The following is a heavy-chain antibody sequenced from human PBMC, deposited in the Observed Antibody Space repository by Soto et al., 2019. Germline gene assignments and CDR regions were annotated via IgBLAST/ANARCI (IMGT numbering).Heavy chain of an antibody. CDR2: ISGSGGST. D-gene: IGHD1-26*01. CDR1: GFTFSSYA. J-gene: IGHJ4*02. Sequence: LRLPCAASGFTFSSYAMSWVRQAPGKGLEWVSAISGSGGSTYYADSVKGRFTISRDNSKNTLYLQMNSLRAEDTAVYYCAKDPSIVGANAFDYWGQGTLVTVSS. CDR3: AKDPSIVGANAFDY. V-gene: IGHV3-23*01.